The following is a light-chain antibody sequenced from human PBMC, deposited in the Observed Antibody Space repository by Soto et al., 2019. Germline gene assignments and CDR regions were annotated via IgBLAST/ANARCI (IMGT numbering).Light chain of an antibody. J-gene: IGKJ1*01. CDR1: QGIAKD. Sequence: AIQLTQSPSSLSASVGDRVTITCRASQGIAKDLGWYQQKPGKAPRLLIFGASFLQSVVPSRFSGSGSGTDFTLTINGLQPEDFATYYCLQNYYSFRTFGQGTKVEIK. CDR2: GAS. CDR3: LQNYYSFRT. V-gene: IGKV1-6*01.